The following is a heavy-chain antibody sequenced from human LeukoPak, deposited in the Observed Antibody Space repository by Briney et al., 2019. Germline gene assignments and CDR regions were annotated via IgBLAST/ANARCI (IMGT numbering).Heavy chain of an antibody. Sequence: SETLSLTCTVSGGSISSGSYYWSWIRQPAGKGLEWIGRIYTSGSTNYNPSLKSRVTISVDTSKNQFSLKLSSVTAADTAVYYCARDPVVVPAAKNYYYYYMDVWGKGTTVAVSS. J-gene: IGHJ6*03. CDR1: GGSISSGSYY. D-gene: IGHD2-2*01. CDR2: IYTSGST. CDR3: ARDPVVVPAAKNYYYYYMDV. V-gene: IGHV4-61*02.